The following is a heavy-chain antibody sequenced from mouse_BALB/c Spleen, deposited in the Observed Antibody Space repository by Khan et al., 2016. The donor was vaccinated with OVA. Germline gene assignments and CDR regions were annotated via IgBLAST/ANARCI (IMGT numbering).Heavy chain of an antibody. CDR3: ARRYYYGHWYFDV. CDR1: GYSITSDYA. V-gene: IGHV3-2*02. CDR2: ISYSGSA. D-gene: IGHD1-1*01. J-gene: IGHJ1*01. Sequence: EVQLVESGPGLVKPSQSLSLTCTVTGYSITSDYAWNWIRQFPGNKLEWMGYISYSGSANYNPSLKSRISITRDTSENQFFLQLNSVTTEDSATYDCARRYYYGHWYFDVWGAGTTVTVSS.